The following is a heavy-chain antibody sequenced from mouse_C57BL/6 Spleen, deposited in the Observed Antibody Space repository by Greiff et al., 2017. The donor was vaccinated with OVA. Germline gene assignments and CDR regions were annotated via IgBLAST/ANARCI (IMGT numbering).Heavy chain of an antibody. CDR2: IDPSDSYT. CDR1: GYTFTSYW. Sequence: VQLQQPGAELVKPGASVKLSCKASGYTFTSYWMQWVKQRPGQGLEWIGEIDPSDSYTNYNQKFKGKATLTVDTSSSPAYMQLSSLTSEDSAVYYCARWGEGWYFDVWGTGTTVTVSS. J-gene: IGHJ1*03. V-gene: IGHV1-50*01. CDR3: ARWGEGWYFDV.